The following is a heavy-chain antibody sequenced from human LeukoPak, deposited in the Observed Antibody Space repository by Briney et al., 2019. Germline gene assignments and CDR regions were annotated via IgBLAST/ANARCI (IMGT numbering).Heavy chain of an antibody. CDR2: INHSGST. CDR1: GGSFSGYY. J-gene: IGHJ6*02. CDR3: AREGWRAYYYYYGMDV. V-gene: IGHV4-34*01. Sequence: SETLSLTCAVYGGSFSGYYWSWIRQPPGKGLEWIGEINHSGSTNYNPSLKSRVTISVDTSENQFSLKLSSVTAADTAVYYCAREGWRAYYYYYGMDVWGQGTTVTVSS. D-gene: IGHD6-19*01.